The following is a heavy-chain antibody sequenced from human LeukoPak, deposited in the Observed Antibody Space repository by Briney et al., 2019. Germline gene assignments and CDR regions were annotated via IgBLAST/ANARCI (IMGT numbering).Heavy chain of an antibody. CDR1: GFTFSSYR. CDR3: ARDLYGDYAFDI. Sequence: GGSLRLSCAASGFTFSSYRMNWVRQAPGKGLEWVSSITSSSSYIYYADSVKGRFTISRDNAKNSLYLQMNSLRAEDTAVYCCARDLYGDYAFDIWGQGTMVTVSS. CDR2: ITSSSSYI. V-gene: IGHV3-21*01. D-gene: IGHD4-17*01. J-gene: IGHJ3*02.